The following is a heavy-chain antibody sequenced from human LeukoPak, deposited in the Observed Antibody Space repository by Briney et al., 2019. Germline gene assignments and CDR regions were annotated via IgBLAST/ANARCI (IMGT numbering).Heavy chain of an antibody. CDR3: ASRYSGSYEPRDY. V-gene: IGHV4-59*12. D-gene: IGHD1-26*01. CDR1: GGSISSYY. J-gene: IGHJ4*02. Sequence: SETLSLTCTVSGGSISSYYWSWIRQPPGKGLEWIGYIYYSGSTNYNPSLKSRVTISVDTSKNQFSLRLSSVTAADTAVYYCASRYSGSYEPRDYWGQGTLVTVSS. CDR2: IYYSGST.